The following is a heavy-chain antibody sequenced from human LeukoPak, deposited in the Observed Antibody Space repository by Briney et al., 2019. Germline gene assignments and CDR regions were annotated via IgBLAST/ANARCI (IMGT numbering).Heavy chain of an antibody. V-gene: IGHV1-46*01. CDR2: INPSGGST. Sequence: ASVKVSCKASGYTFTSYDINWVRQAPGQGLEWMGIINPSGGSTSYAQKFQGRVTMTRDMSTSTVYMELSSLRSEDTAVYYCARVPRYDSSVFDYWGQGTLVTVSS. CDR3: ARVPRYDSSVFDY. D-gene: IGHD3-22*01. CDR1: GYTFTSYD. J-gene: IGHJ4*02.